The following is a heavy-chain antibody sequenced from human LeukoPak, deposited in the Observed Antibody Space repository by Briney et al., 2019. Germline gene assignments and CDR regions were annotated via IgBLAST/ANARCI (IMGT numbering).Heavy chain of an antibody. CDR3: ARIGPVNTESTYYYYCMDV. D-gene: IGHD4-17*01. V-gene: IGHV5-51*01. CDR1: GYSFTSYW. CDR2: LYPGDSDT. J-gene: IGHJ6*02. Sequence: GESLKISCKGSGYSFTSYWIGWVRQMPGKGLEWMGILYPGDSDTRYSPSFQGQVTISADKSISTAYLQRSSLRPSDTAMYYWARIGPVNTESTYYYYCMDVWGQGTTVTVSS.